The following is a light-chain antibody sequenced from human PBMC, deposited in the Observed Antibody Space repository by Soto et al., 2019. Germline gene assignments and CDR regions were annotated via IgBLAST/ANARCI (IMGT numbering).Light chain of an antibody. CDR1: QSVSSSY. Sequence: EIVLTQSPGTLSLSPGERATLSCRASQSVSSSYLAWYQQKPGQAPRLLIYGASSRATGIPDRFSGSGSATYFTLTISRLEPEDFAVYYCQQYGSSPRITFGPGTKVDIK. V-gene: IGKV3-20*01. CDR2: GAS. CDR3: QQYGSSPRIT. J-gene: IGKJ3*01.